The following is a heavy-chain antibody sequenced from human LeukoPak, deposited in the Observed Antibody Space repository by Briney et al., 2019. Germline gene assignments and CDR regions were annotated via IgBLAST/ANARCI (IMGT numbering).Heavy chain of an antibody. CDR3: ARDRAAPA. J-gene: IGHJ4*02. V-gene: IGHV1-2*02. D-gene: IGHD6-25*01. CDR2: INPNSGGT. Sequence: VSVKVSCKASGYTFTSYDINWVRQATGQGLEWMGWINPNSGGTNYAQKFQGRVTMTRDTSISTAYMELSRLRSDDTAVYYCARDRAAPAWGQGTLVTVSS. CDR1: GYTFTSYD.